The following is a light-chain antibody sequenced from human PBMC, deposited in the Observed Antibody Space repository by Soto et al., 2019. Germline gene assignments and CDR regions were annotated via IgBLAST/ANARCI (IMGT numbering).Light chain of an antibody. CDR2: DVN. CDR1: SSDVAGYNH. CDR3: CSYAGSYTYV. J-gene: IGLJ1*01. Sequence: QSALTQPASVSGSPGQSITISCTGTSSDVAGYNHVSWYQHHPGKAPKLMIYDVNKRPSGVPDRFSGSKSGNTASLTISGLQAEDEADYYCCSYAGSYTYVFGTGTKVTVL. V-gene: IGLV2-11*01.